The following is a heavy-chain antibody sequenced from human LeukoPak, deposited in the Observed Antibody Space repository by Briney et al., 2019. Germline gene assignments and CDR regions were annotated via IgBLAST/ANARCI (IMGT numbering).Heavy chain of an antibody. CDR2: ISGSDNHI. J-gene: IGHJ4*02. V-gene: IGHV3-23*01. Sequence: PGGSLRLSCAASGFTFSTYAMSWVRQAPGKGLEWVSIISGSDNHIYYADSVKGRFTISRDNSKNTLYLQMNGPRGEDTAVYYCAIDPIDSNGRWGQGTLVTVSS. D-gene: IGHD5-18*01. CDR1: GFTFSTYA. CDR3: AIDPIDSNGR.